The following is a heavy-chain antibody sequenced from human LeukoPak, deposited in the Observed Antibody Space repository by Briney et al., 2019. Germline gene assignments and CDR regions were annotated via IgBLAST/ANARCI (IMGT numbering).Heavy chain of an antibody. Sequence: PGGSLRLSCAASGFSVSSYAMSWVRQAPGKGLERVSGISNSDGVTYSADAVKGRFTISRDNSKNTLYLQMNSLRAEDTAVYFCAKGALGHCSGGICYPLDYWGQGTLVTVSS. D-gene: IGHD2-15*01. CDR1: GFSVSSYA. V-gene: IGHV3-23*01. CDR3: AKGALGHCSGGICYPLDY. CDR2: ISNSDGVT. J-gene: IGHJ4*02.